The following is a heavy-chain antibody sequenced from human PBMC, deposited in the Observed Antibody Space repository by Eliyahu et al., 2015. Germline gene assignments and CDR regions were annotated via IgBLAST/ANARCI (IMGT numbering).Heavy chain of an antibody. J-gene: IGHJ3*02. D-gene: IGHD5-12*01. Sequence: EELLVESGGGLVQPGGSLRLXCAASGFNFVTYWMHXVRQAPGQGLVGVSRINNDGSDRIYADSVRGRFTISRDNAKNTLYLQVNSLRAEDTAVYYCARGGYSHAFDIWGQGTMVTVSS. CDR2: INNDGSDR. V-gene: IGHV3-74*01. CDR1: GFNFVTYW. CDR3: ARGGYSHAFDI.